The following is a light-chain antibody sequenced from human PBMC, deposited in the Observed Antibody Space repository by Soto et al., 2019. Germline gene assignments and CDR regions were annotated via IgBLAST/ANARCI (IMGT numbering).Light chain of an antibody. J-gene: IGKJ1*01. CDR3: QQYNSYSWT. CDR1: QSISSY. CDR2: KAS. V-gene: IGKV1-5*03. Sequence: DIQMTQSPSSLSASVGDRVTITCRASQSISSYLNWYQQKPGKAPKLLIYKASSLDSGVPSRFSGSGSGTEFTLTISSLQPDDFATYYCQQYNSYSWTFGQGTKVDIK.